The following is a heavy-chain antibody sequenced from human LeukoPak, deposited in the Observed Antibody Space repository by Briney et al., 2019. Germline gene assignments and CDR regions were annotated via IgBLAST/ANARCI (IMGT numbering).Heavy chain of an antibody. CDR2: FYTIGST. CDR1: GGSISGGSYY. V-gene: IGHV4-61*02. CDR3: ARDRDDFWSGYHYYMDV. Sequence: SQTLSLTCTVSGGSISGGSYYWSWIRQPAGKGLEWIGRFYTIGSTNYNPSLKSRVTISLDTSKNQFSLKLGSVTAADTAVYYCARDRDDFWSGYHYYMDVWGKGTTVTVSS. D-gene: IGHD3-3*01. J-gene: IGHJ6*03.